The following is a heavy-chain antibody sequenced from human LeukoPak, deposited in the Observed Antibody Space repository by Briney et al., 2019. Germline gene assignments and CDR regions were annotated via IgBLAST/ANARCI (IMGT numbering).Heavy chain of an antibody. CDR3: ARRPPFDWLSNDAFDI. Sequence: PSETLSLTCTVSGGSISCYYWSWLRQPPGKGLEWIGYIYYSGSTNYNPSLKSRVTISVDTSKNQFSLKLSSVTAADTAVYYCARRPPFDWLSNDAFDIWGQGTMVTVSS. D-gene: IGHD3-9*01. CDR1: GGSISCYY. J-gene: IGHJ3*02. CDR2: IYYSGST. V-gene: IGHV4-59*01.